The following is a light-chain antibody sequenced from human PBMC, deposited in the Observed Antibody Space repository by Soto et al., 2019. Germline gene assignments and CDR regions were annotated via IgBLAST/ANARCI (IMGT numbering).Light chain of an antibody. J-gene: IGLJ1*01. CDR3: QSYASSLSGSSV. V-gene: IGLV1-40*01. CDR2: GNT. Sequence: QSVLTQPPSVSGAPGQRVTISCTGSSSNIGAGYDVHWYQQLPGTAPKLLIYGNTNRPSGVPDRFSGSRSGTSASLAITGLQAEDDSDYYCQSYASSLSGSSVFGTGTKVTVL. CDR1: SSNIGAGYD.